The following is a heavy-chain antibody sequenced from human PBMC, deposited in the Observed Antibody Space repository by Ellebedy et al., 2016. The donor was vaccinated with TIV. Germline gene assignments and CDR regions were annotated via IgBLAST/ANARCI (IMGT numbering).Heavy chain of an antibody. V-gene: IGHV3-23*01. CDR2: VSGSGAGT. J-gene: IGHJ4*02. Sequence: GESLKISXAASGFSFSSFAMSWVRQGPGKGLEWVSSVSGSGAGTYYTDSVRGRFTISRDNSKNTLFLQMDSLRGEDTGVYYCAKHLWFGDADYWGQGTLVTVSS. CDR1: GFSFSSFA. CDR3: AKHLWFGDADY. D-gene: IGHD3-10*01.